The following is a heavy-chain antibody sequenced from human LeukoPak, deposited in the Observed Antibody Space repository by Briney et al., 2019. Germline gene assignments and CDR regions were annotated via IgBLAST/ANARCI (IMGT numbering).Heavy chain of an antibody. CDR3: AGIPVFGVVLHQEPV. V-gene: IGHV1-69*04. CDR2: FIPVLGTA. D-gene: IGHD3-3*01. J-gene: IGHJ6*04. Sequence: SVKVSCKASGGTFSDYALNWVRQAPGQGLEWMGMFIPVLGTANSTQNFQDRVTITADISTNTVYMELSSLRSEDTAVYFCAGIPVFGVVLHQEPVWGKGTTVTVSS. CDR1: GGTFSDYA.